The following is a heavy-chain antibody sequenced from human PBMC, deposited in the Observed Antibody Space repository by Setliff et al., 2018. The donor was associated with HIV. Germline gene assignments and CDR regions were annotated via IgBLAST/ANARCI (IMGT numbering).Heavy chain of an antibody. V-gene: IGHV3-23*01. CDR1: GFAFRSHQ. J-gene: IGHJ4*02. D-gene: IGHD3-22*01. CDR3: QTKLEESGLGYFDS. CDR2: ISGGGGGT. Sequence: PGGSLRLSCAASGFAFRSHQMXXXRQAPGKGLEWVSAISGGGGGTKXADSVKGRFTISRDNSKNTVYMQMNSLSAEDTAEYYFQTKLEESGLGYFDSWGRGILVTVSS.